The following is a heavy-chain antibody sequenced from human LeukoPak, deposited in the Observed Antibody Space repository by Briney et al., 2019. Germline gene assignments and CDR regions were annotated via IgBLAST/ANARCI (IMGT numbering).Heavy chain of an antibody. D-gene: IGHD3-3*01. J-gene: IGHJ4*02. CDR3: AGGPPIITNRLWGPPQGPDY. CDR2: MYYSGST. V-gene: IGHV4-39*07. CDR1: GGSISSSSYY. Sequence: SETLSLTCTVSGGSISSSSYYWGWIRQPPGKGLEWIGSMYYSGSTYYNPSLKSRVTISVDTSKNQFSLKLNSVTAADTAIYYCAGGPPIITNRLWGPPQGPDYWGQGTLVTVSS.